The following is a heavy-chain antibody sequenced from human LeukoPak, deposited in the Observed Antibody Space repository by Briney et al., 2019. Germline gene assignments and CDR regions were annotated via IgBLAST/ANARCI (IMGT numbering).Heavy chain of an antibody. CDR3: ARAHYDFWSPRRGNCFDY. CDR2: IYHSGST. CDR1: GGSISSSNW. J-gene: IGHJ4*02. V-gene: IGHV4-4*02. Sequence: PSETLSLTCAVSGGSISSSNWWSWVRQPPGKGLEWIGEIYHSGSTNYNPSLKSRVTISVDKSKNQFSLKLSSVTAADTAVYYCARAHYDFWSPRRGNCFDYWGQGTLVTVSS. D-gene: IGHD3-3*01.